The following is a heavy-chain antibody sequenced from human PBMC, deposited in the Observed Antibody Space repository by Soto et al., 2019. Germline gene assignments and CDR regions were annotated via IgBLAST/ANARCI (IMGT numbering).Heavy chain of an antibody. V-gene: IGHV4-59*01. D-gene: IGHD2-21*02. CDR3: ARDLWGYCGTDCYPLDV. J-gene: IGHJ6*02. CDR2: LYNTGST. CDR1: GGSISRYY. Sequence: SETLSLTCTVSGGSISRYYWSWIRQPPGKGLEWIGYLYNTGSTIYNPSLKSRVTISVDTSKNQFSLKLNSLTAADTAVYYCARDLWGYCGTDCYPLDVWGQGTTVTGSS.